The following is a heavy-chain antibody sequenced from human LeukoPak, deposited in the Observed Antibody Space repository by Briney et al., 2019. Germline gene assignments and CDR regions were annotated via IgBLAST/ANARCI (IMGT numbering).Heavy chain of an antibody. CDR3: AKDGGYSGYDMYYFDY. V-gene: IGHV3-30*02. CDR1: GFTFSSYG. CDR2: IRYDGSNK. J-gene: IGHJ4*02. D-gene: IGHD5-12*01. Sequence: PGGSLRLSCAASGFTFSSYGMHWVRQAPGKGLEWVAFIRYDGSNKYYADSVKGRFTISRDNSKNTLYLQMNSLRAEDTAVYYCAKDGGYSGYDMYYFDYWGQGTLVTVSS.